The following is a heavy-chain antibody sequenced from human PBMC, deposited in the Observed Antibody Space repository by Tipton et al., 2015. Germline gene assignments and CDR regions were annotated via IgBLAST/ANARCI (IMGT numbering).Heavy chain of an antibody. D-gene: IGHD4-23*01. J-gene: IGHJ4*02. V-gene: IGHV4-38-2*01. Sequence: TLSLTCAVSGYSISSSHYWGWIRQPPGKGLEWIGSIYHSGSTYYNPSLKSRVSISVDTSKNQFSLTLNSVAAADTAVYYCARARGRHGGLFDSWGQGILVTVSS. CDR2: IYHSGST. CDR3: ARARGRHGGLFDS. CDR1: GYSISSSHY.